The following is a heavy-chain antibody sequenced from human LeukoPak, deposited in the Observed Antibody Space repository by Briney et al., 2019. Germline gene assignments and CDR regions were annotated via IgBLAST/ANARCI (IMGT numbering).Heavy chain of an antibody. CDR2: ISSSSSYI. Sequence: PGGSLRLSCAASGFTFSSYSMILVRQAPGKGLEWVSSISSSSSYIYYADSVKGRVTISRDNSKNTLYLQMNSLRAEDTAVYYCARSDPVNAFDIWGQGTMVTVSS. V-gene: IGHV3-21*04. CDR1: GFTFSSYS. J-gene: IGHJ3*02. CDR3: ARSDPVNAFDI.